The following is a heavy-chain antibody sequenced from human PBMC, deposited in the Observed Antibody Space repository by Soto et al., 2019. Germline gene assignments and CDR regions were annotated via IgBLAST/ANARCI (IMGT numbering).Heavy chain of an antibody. CDR3: ARRRGTYSYAPYCMDV. V-gene: IGHV5-51*01. CDR1: GYSFTSYW. Sequence: PGESLKISCKGSGYSFTSYWIGWVRQMPGKGLEWMGIIYPGDSDTRYSPSFQGQVTISADKSISTAYLQWSSLKASDTAMYYCARRRGTYSYAPYCMDVSGQGTTVTLSS. CDR2: IYPGDSDT. D-gene: IGHD5-18*01. J-gene: IGHJ6*02.